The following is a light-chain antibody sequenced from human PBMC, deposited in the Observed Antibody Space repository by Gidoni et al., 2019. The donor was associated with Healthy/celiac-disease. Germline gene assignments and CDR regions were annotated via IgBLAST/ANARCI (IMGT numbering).Light chain of an antibody. J-gene: IGLJ2*01. Sequence: GSPGQSVTISCTGTSSDVGGYNYVSWYQQHPGKASKLMIYGVSKRPSGVPDRFSGSKSGNTASLTVSGLQAEDEADYYCSSYAGSNNYVVFGGGTKLTVL. CDR1: SSDVGGYNY. CDR2: GVS. V-gene: IGLV2-8*01. CDR3: SSYAGSNNYVV.